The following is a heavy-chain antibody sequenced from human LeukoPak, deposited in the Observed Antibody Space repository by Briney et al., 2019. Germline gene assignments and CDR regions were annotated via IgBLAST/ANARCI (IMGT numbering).Heavy chain of an antibody. J-gene: IGHJ6*02. CDR1: GYTFTSYY. CDR3: ARDKTSYRIAVAGSNYYYYGMDV. V-gene: IGHV1-46*01. D-gene: IGHD6-19*01. Sequence: ASVKVSCKASGYTFTSYYMHWVRQAPGQGLEWMGIINPSGGSTSYAQKFQGRVTMTRDTSTSTVYMELSSLRSEDTAVYYCARDKTSYRIAVAGSNYYYYGMDVWGQGTTVTVSS. CDR2: INPSGGST.